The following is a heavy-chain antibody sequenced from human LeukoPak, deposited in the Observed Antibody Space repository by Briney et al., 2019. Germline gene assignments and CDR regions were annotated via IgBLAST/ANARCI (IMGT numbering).Heavy chain of an antibody. D-gene: IGHD2-2*01. CDR3: AKDTKRYCTSTRCSITDH. CDR1: GFTFSSYG. CDR2: IWYDGNNK. J-gene: IGHJ4*02. V-gene: IGHV3-33*06. Sequence: GTSLRPPCAASGFTFSSYGMHWVRQAPGKGLEWVAIIWYDGNNKYHADSVRGRFTISRDNSKNTLYLQMNSLGAEDTAVYYCAKDTKRYCTSTRCSITDHWGQGNLVTVSS.